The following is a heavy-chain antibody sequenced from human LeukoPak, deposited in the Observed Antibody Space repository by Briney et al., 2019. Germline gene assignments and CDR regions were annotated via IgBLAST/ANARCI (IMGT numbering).Heavy chain of an antibody. Sequence: SETLSLTCTVSGGSISSGGYYWSWIRQHPGKGLEWIGYIYYSGSTYYNPSLKSRVTISVDTSKNQFSLKLSSVTAADTAVYYCARASMPDIVATTPWFDPWGQGTLVTVSS. CDR3: ARASMPDIVATTPWFDP. CDR2: IYYSGST. J-gene: IGHJ5*02. CDR1: GGSISSGGYY. D-gene: IGHD5-12*01. V-gene: IGHV4-31*03.